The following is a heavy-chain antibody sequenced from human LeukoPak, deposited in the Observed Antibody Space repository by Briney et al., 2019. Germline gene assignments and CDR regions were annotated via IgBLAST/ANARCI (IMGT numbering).Heavy chain of an antibody. Sequence: PSETLSLTCTVSGDSISSSSYYWAWIRQPPGKGLEWIGSIYYSGTTYYNPSLKSRVTISVDTSRSQFSLKVGSVTAADTAVYCCARHRRYTTGSEEYDYWGQGNMVTVSS. V-gene: IGHV4-39*01. J-gene: IGHJ4*02. CDR2: IYYSGTT. CDR1: GDSISSSSYY. CDR3: ARHRRYTTGSEEYDY. D-gene: IGHD2-8*02.